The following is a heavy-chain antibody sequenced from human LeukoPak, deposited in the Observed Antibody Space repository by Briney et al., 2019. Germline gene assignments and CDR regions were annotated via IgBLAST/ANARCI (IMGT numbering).Heavy chain of an antibody. D-gene: IGHD3-10*02. CDR2: IYYNGGT. J-gene: IGHJ5*02. CDR1: GDSVSNSLYY. Sequence: PSETLSLTCTVSGDSVSNSLYYWSWIRQPPGKGLEWIGYIYYNGGTNYNPSLKSRVTISIDTSTNQFSLRLNSMTAADTAVYYCARVLQGDYVDLWGQGTLATVSS. V-gene: IGHV4-61*01. CDR3: ARVLQGDYVDL.